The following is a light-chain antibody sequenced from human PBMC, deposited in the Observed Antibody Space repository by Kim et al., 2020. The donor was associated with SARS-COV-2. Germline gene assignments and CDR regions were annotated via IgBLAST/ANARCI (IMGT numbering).Light chain of an antibody. CDR2: QDT. J-gene: IGLJ2*01. CDR3: QAWDNSTVV. CDR1: KLGDKY. Sequence: SVSPGQTASRTCSGDKLGDKYAYWYQQKPGPSPVLVIYQDTKRPSGIPERFSGSNSGNTATLTISGTQAMDEADYYCQAWDNSTVVFGGGTQLTVL. V-gene: IGLV3-1*01.